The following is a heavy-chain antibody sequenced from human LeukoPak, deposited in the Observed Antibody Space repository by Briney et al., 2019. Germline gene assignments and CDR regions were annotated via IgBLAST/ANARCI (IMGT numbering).Heavy chain of an antibody. D-gene: IGHD7-27*01. J-gene: IGHJ4*02. CDR1: GFSFSSYW. V-gene: IGHV3-48*01. CDR2: LSSSSSVI. CDR3: VRDGSSWGNFDY. Sequence: GGSLRLSCAASGFSFSSYWMDWVRQAPGKGLEWVSYLSSSSSVIYHADSVKGRFTISRDNAKNSLYLQMNSLRTEDTAVYYCVRDGSSWGNFDYWGQGTLVSVSS.